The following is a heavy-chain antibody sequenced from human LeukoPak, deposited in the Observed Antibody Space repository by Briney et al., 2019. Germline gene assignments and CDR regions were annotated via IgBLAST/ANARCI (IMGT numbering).Heavy chain of an antibody. D-gene: IGHD3-16*01. CDR3: AKDLDDSVWGSRTDMIDY. CDR2: IWYDGSNK. J-gene: IGHJ4*02. V-gene: IGHV3-33*06. CDR1: GFTFSSYG. Sequence: GGSLRLSCASSGFTFSSYGTHWVRQAPGKGLEWVAVIWYDGSNKYYADSVKGRFTISRDNSKNTLYLQMNSLRAEDTAVYYCAKDLDDSVWGSRTDMIDYWGQGTLVTVSS.